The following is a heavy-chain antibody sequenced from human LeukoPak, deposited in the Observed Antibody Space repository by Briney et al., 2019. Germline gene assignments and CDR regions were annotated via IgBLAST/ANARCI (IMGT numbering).Heavy chain of an antibody. J-gene: IGHJ4*02. CDR1: GYTFSSHG. V-gene: IGHV3-23*01. CDR3: ATNHNSDEYYFDY. Sequence: GGSLRLSCAASGYTFSSHGLTWVRQAPGKGLEWVSTINGAGDNTYYAETVKGRFTISRDNSKNTLYLQMNSLRAEDTAVYYCATNHNSDEYYFDYWGQGTLVTVSS. D-gene: IGHD1-1*01. CDR2: INGAGDNT.